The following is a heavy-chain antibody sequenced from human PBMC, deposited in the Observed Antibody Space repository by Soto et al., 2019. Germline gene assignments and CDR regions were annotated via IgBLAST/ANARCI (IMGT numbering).Heavy chain of an antibody. J-gene: IGHJ4*02. CDR2: IRTEPHGGTT. CDR1: GFIFADYP. Sequence: VQLVESGGGLVQPGRSLRLSCATSGFIFADYPISWVRQAPGKGLEWIGFIRTEPHGGTTEYAAPVKGRFTISRDDSKSIAYLQMNSLTTEDTAFYYCSKGYDSGAYYHGPGDSWGQGTLVTVSS. CDR3: SKGYDSGAYYHGPGDS. D-gene: IGHD3-22*01. V-gene: IGHV3-49*04.